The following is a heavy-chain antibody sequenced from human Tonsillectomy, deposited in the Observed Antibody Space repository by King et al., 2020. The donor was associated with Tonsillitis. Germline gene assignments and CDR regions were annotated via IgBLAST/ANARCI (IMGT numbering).Heavy chain of an antibody. D-gene: IGHD6-19*01. CDR3: VCHRGWYLLDC. CDR2: IYTSGST. Sequence: VQLQESGPGLVKPSETLSLTCTVSGGSISSYYWSWIRQPAGKGLEWIGRIYTSGSTNYNPSLKSRVTMSVDTSKNQFSLKLSSVTDADTAVYYWVCHRGWYLLDCWGQATLVTVSS. V-gene: IGHV4-4*07. J-gene: IGHJ4*02. CDR1: GGSISSYY.